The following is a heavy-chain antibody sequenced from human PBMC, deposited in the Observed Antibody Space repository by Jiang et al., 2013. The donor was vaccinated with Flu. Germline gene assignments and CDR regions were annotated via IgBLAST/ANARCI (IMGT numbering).Heavy chain of an antibody. Sequence: STYYADSVKGRFTISRDNSKNTLYLQMNSLRAEDTAVYYCAKVMYYYDSSGPGFDYWGQGTLVTVSS. CDR3: AKVMYYYDSSGPGFDY. CDR2: ST. D-gene: IGHD3-22*01. V-gene: IGHV3-23*01. J-gene: IGHJ4*02.